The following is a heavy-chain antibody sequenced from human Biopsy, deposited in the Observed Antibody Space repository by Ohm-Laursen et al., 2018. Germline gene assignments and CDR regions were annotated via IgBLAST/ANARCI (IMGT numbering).Heavy chain of an antibody. D-gene: IGHD3-10*01. V-gene: IGHV1-69*04. CDR2: IIPILGTV. J-gene: IGHJ6*02. CDR3: ASGDIGGIGLDV. CDR1: GDTFTTSA. Sequence: SSVKVSCKASGDTFTTSAISWVRQVPGQGLDWMGRIIPILGTVDYGQNFQGRVTIRADTSTTFLELTSLRYDDTAVFYCASGDIGGIGLDVWGLGTTVTVSS.